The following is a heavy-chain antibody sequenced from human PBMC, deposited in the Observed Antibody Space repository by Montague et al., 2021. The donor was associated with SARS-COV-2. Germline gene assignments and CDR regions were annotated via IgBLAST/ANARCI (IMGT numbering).Heavy chain of an antibody. Sequence: SETLSLTCTVSGASITSSNWLNWVRQPPGKGLEWIGQIYHSGSTNYNPSLKSRLTPSLDKSKNQFSLNLSSVTAADTAVYYCARQIQQVVLSPAKLTNWFDPWGLGTLVTVAS. D-gene: IGHD2-15*01. J-gene: IGHJ5*02. CDR3: ARQIQQVVLSPAKLTNWFDP. CDR1: GASITSSNW. V-gene: IGHV4-4*02. CDR2: IYHSGST.